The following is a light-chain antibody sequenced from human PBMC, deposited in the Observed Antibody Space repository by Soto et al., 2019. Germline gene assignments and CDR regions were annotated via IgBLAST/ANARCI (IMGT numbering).Light chain of an antibody. CDR3: CSYEAASNFVL. V-gene: IGLV2-23*02. CDR1: NSDVGSYNL. CDR2: EVS. J-gene: IGLJ2*01. Sequence: QSALTQPASVSGSPGQSITISCTGTNSDVGSYNLVSWYQQHPGKAPQLMVYEVSKRPSGVSHRFSGSKSGNTASLTISGLQAEEEADYYCCSYEAASNFVLFGGGTKLTVL.